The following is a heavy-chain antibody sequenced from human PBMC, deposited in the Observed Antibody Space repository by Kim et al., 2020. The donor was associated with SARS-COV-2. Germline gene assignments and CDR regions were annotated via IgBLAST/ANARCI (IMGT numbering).Heavy chain of an antibody. CDR1: GYTFSDYA. CDR2: INAGNGIA. D-gene: IGHD2-2*01. CDR3: ARVYCSSTSCQYYFDY. V-gene: IGHV1-3*01. Sequence: ASVKVSCKASGYTFSDYAIHWARQAPGQRLEWMGWINAGNGIAKYSQKFQDRVTITRDTSANTAYMEVSSLRSEDTAVYYCARVYCSSTSCQYYFDYWGQGTQVHVSS. J-gene: IGHJ4*02.